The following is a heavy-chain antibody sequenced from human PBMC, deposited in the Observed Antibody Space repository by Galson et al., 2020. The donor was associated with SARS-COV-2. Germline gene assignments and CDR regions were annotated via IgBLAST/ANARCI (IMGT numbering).Heavy chain of an antibody. J-gene: IGHJ6*02. CDR3: AGDPPASGFALDV. CDR1: GFNFRSYA. Sequence: GGSLRLSCAASGFNFRSYAMHWVRQAPGKGLEWVAQIWYDGSNKYYADSVKGRFTISRDNSKNILYLQMDSLRAEDTAVYYCAGDPPASGFALDVWGQGTTVAVS. CDR2: IWYDGSNK. V-gene: IGHV3-33*01.